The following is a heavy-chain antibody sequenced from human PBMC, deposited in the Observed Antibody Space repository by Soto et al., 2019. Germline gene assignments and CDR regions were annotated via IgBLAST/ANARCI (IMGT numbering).Heavy chain of an antibody. Sequence: GESLKISCKGSGYSFTSYWIGWVRQMPGKGLEWMGIIYPGDSDTRYSPSFQGQVTISADKSISTAYLQWSSLKASDTAMYYCARDVVVVAATTNYYYYGMDVWGQGTTVTVS. J-gene: IGHJ6*02. D-gene: IGHD2-15*01. CDR2: IYPGDSDT. CDR1: GYSFTSYW. CDR3: ARDVVVVAATTNYYYYGMDV. V-gene: IGHV5-51*01.